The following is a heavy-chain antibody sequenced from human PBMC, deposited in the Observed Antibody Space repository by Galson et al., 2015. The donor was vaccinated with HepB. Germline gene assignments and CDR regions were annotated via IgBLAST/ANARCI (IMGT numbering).Heavy chain of an antibody. J-gene: IGHJ3*02. CDR1: GYTFTGYY. CDR3: ARVATAIDAVDI. D-gene: IGHD5-18*01. Sequence: SVKVSCKASGYTFTGYYMHWVRQAPGQGLEWMGWINPNSGGTNYAQKFQGRVTMTRDTSISTAYMELSRLRSDDTAVYYCARVATAIDAVDIWGQGTMVTVSS. CDR2: INPNSGGT. V-gene: IGHV1-2*02.